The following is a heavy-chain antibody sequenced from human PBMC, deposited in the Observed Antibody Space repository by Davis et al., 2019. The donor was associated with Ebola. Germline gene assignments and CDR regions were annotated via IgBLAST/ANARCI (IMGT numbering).Heavy chain of an antibody. Sequence: GESLKISCAASGFTFSAYGMHWVRQAPGKGLEWVALISYDGSNRYYTDSVRGRFTISRDNSKNTLYLQMNSLRAEDTAVYYCARDLEYQLLPPPSWFDPWGQGTLVTVSS. CDR3: ARDLEYQLLPPPSWFDP. V-gene: IGHV3-30*03. CDR2: ISYDGSNR. CDR1: GFTFSAYG. D-gene: IGHD2-2*01. J-gene: IGHJ5*02.